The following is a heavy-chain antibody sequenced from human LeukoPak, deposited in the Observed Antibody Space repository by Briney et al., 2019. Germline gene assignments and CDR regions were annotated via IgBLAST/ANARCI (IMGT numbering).Heavy chain of an antibody. D-gene: IGHD2-2*01. CDR3: ASRVVVVPAATPFDP. J-gene: IGHJ5*02. CDR1: GFTFSDYY. Sequence: PGGSLRLSCAASGFTFSDYYMSWIRQAPGKGLEWVSYISSSGSTIYYADSVKGRFTISRDNAKNSLYLQMNSLRAEDTAVYYCASRVVVVPAATPFDPWGQGTLVTVSS. V-gene: IGHV3-11*01. CDR2: ISSSGSTI.